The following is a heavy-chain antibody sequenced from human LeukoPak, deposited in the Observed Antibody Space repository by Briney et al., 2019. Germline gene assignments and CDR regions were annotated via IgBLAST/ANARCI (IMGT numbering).Heavy chain of an antibody. J-gene: IGHJ4*02. V-gene: IGHV3-30-3*01. CDR3: ARDKDYSNYNFDY. D-gene: IGHD4-11*01. CDR2: ISYDGSNK. CDR1: GFTFSSYA. Sequence: PGGSLRLSCAASGFTFSSYAMHWVRQAPGKGLEWVAVISYDGSNKYYADSVKGRFTISRDNSKNTLYLQMNSLRAEDTAVYYCARDKDYSNYNFDYWGQGTLVTVSS.